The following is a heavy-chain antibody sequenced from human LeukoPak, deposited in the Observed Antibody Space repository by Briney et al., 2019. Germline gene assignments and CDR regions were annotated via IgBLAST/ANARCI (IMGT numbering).Heavy chain of an antibody. CDR2: ISGSGGST. D-gene: IGHD3-22*01. CDR1: GFTFSNYA. V-gene: IGHV3-23*01. J-gene: IGHJ4*02. CDR3: AKAPRYYYDSSGYYSY. Sequence: GGSLRLSCAASGFTFSNYAVTWVRQAPGKGLEWVSAISGSGGSTYYADSVKGRFTISRDNSKNTLYLQMNSLRAEDTAVYYCAKAPRYYYDSSGYYSYWGQGTLVTVSS.